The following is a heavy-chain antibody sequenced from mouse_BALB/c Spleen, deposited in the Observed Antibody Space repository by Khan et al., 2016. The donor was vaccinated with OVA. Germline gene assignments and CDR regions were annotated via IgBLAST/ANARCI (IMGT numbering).Heavy chain of an antibody. D-gene: IGHD1-2*01. J-gene: IGHJ1*01. CDR2: INTYTGEP. Sequence: QIQLVQSGPELKKPGETVKISCKASGYTFTNYGMNWVKQAPGKGLKWMGWINTYTGEPTYADDFKGRFAFPLETSASTAYLQINNLKNEDMATYFCARTFTTATSYFDVWGAGTTVTVSS. CDR1: GYTFTNYG. CDR3: ARTFTTATSYFDV. V-gene: IGHV9-1*02.